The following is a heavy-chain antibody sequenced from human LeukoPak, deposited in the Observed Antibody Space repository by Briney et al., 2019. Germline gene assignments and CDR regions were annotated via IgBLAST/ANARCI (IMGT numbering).Heavy chain of an antibody. J-gene: IGHJ3*02. D-gene: IGHD3-16*01. CDR1: GGTFSSYA. CDR2: IIPIFGTA. Sequence: ASVTVSCKASGGTFSSYAIGWVRQAPGQGLEWMGGIIPIFGTANYAQKFQGRVTITADKSTSTAYMELSSLRSEDTAVFYCAVDVSGRHDAFDIWGQGTMVTVSS. CDR3: AVDVSGRHDAFDI. V-gene: IGHV1-69*06.